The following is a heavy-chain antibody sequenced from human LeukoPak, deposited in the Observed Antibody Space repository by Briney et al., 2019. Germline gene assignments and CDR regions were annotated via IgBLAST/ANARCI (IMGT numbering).Heavy chain of an antibody. V-gene: IGHV4-30-4*01. J-gene: IGHJ5*02. D-gene: IGHD2-15*01. CDR3: ARTKRYCTGGSCSLNWFDP. Sequence: PSQTLSLTCTVSGGSISSGDYYWSWIRQPPGKGLEWIGYIYYSGSTYYNPSLKSRVTISVDTSKNQFSLKLSSVTAADTAVYYCARTKRYCTGGSCSLNWFDPWGQGTLVTVSS. CDR2: IYYSGST. CDR1: GGSISSGDYY.